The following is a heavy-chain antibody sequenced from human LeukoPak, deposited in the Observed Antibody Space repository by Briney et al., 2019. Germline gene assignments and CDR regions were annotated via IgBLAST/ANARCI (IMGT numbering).Heavy chain of an antibody. CDR3: ARVFERITMVRGATDV. CDR1: GDSISTSSYY. CDR2: INHSGST. Sequence: KPSETLSLTCTVSGDSISTSSYYWGWIRQPPGKGLEWIGEINHSGSTNYNPSLKSRVTISVDTSKNQFSLKLSSVTAADTAVYYCARVFERITMVRGATDVWGKGTTVTVSS. D-gene: IGHD3-10*01. V-gene: IGHV4-39*07. J-gene: IGHJ6*04.